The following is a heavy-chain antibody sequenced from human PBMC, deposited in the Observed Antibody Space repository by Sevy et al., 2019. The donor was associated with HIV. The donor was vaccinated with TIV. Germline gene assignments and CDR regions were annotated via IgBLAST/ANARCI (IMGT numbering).Heavy chain of an antibody. CDR1: GFTFINAW. CDR3: TCAHDYYYGMNV. J-gene: IGHJ6*02. V-gene: IGHV3-15*07. CDR2: IKSKGGGGTI. Sequence: GGSLRLSCAASGFTFINAWMNWVRQAPGKGLEWVGRIKSKGGGGTIDYAAPVKGRFSISRDDSKNTLYLQMNSLKIEDTALYYCTCAHDYYYGMNVWGQGTTVTVSS.